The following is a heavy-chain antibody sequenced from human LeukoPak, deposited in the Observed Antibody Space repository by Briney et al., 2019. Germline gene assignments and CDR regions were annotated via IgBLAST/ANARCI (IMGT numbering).Heavy chain of an antibody. Sequence: SETLSLTCTVSGDSVSSGNCYWSWIRQPPGKGLEWIAYMYYSGSTNYNPSLKSRVTMSVDTSKNQFSLKLSSVTAADTAVYYCARGDPVDYWGQGTLVTVSS. CDR2: MYYSGST. J-gene: IGHJ4*02. V-gene: IGHV4-61*01. CDR1: GDSVSSGNCY. CDR3: ARGDPVDY.